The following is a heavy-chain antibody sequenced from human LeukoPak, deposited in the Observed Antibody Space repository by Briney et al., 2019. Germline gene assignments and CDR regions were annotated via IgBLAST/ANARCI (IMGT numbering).Heavy chain of an antibody. V-gene: IGHV3-23*01. CDR1: GFTFSSYG. J-gene: IGHJ4*02. Sequence: GTLRLSCAASGFTFSSYGMSWVRQAPGKGLEWVSAISGSGGSTYYADSVKGRFTISRDNSKNTLYLQMNSLRAEDTAVYYCANRGRSGSYYSYYFDYWGQGTLVTVSS. CDR3: ANRGRSGSYYSYYFDY. D-gene: IGHD1-26*01. CDR2: ISGSGGST.